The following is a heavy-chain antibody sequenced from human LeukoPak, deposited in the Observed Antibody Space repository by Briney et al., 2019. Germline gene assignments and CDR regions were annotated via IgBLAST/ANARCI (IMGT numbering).Heavy chain of an antibody. CDR1: GGTFTSYA. J-gene: IGHJ5*02. CDR3: AREGTTYYDFWSGSHTRQNQLYNWFDP. CDR2: FILIFGTA. D-gene: IGHD3-3*01. Sequence: GAWVKVSCKASGGTFTSYAISWVRQAPGQGLEWMGGFILIFGTANYAQKFQGRVTITADESTSTAYMELSSLRSEDTAVYYCAREGTTYYDFWSGSHTRQNQLYNWFDPWGQGTLVTVSS. V-gene: IGHV1-69*01.